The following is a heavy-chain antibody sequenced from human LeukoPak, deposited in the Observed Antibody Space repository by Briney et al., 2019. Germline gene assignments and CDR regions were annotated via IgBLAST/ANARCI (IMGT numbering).Heavy chain of an antibody. D-gene: IGHD6-13*01. CDR2: NSGDGGTT. V-gene: IGHV3-43*02. J-gene: IGHJ4*02. Sequence: PGGSLRLSCTASGFTFYDYAMHWVRQAPAKGLEWVSLNSGDGGTTDYADSVKGRFTISRDNRRNSLYLHMNSLRTEDTALYFCAKVYVGSWYAYDHWGQGTLVTVSS. CDR3: AKVYVGSWYAYDH. CDR1: GFTFYDYA.